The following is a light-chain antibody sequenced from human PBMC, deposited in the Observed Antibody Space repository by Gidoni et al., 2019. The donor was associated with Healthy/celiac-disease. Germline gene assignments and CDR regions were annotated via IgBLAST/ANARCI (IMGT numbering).Light chain of an antibody. CDR1: QSISSY. CDR2: AAS. CDR3: QQSYSTPWT. V-gene: IGKV1-39*01. J-gene: IGKJ1*01. Sequence: DIQRTQSQSSLSASVGDRVTITCRASQSISSYLNWYQQKPGKAPKLLIYAASSLQSGVPSRFSGSGSGTDFTLTICSLQPDDFATYYCQQSYSTPWTFGQWTQVEIK.